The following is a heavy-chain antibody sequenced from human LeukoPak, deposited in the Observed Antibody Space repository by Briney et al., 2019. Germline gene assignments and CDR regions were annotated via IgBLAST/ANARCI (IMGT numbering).Heavy chain of an antibody. D-gene: IGHD2-2*01. CDR2: ITGTGGST. V-gene: IGHV3-23*01. J-gene: IGHJ5*02. CDR1: GFTFSSYA. Sequence: GGSLRLSCAASGFTFSSYAMSWVRQAPGKGLEWVSAITGTGGSTYYADSVKGRFTISRDNSKNTLYLQMNSLRAEDMAVYYCATRGYCSGTSCYAPQPWGQGTLVTVSS. CDR3: ATRGYCSGTSCYAPQP.